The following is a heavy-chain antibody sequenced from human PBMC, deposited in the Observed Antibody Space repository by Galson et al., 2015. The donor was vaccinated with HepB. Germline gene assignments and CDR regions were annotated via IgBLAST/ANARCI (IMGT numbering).Heavy chain of an antibody. CDR1: GYTFTSYG. CDR3: ATGLDFLNGDSPLEWFDP. CDR2: ISAYNGNT. V-gene: IGHV1-18*04. D-gene: IGHD4-17*01. J-gene: IGHJ5*02. Sequence: SVKVSCKASGYTFTSYGISWVRQAPGQGLEWMGWISAYNGNTNYAQKLQGRVTMTTDTSTSTAYMELSSLRSEDTAVYYCATGLDFLNGDSPLEWFDPWGQGTLDTVSS.